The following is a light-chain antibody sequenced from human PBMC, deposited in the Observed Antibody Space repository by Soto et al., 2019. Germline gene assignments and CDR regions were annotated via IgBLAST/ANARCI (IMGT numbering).Light chain of an antibody. V-gene: IGLV3-21*02. Sequence: SYELTQPPSVSVAPGQTARIACGGDNLDNKNVNWHQQKPGQAPVLVVYDDTDRPSGIPERFSGSLLGGKAALTLSGAQPEDEADYYCFLSYSGTNWVFGGGTKLTVL. J-gene: IGLJ3*02. CDR3: FLSYSGTNWV. CDR1: NLDNKN. CDR2: DDT.